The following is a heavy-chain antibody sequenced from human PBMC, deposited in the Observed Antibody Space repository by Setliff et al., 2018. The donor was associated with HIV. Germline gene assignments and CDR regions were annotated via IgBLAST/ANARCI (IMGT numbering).Heavy chain of an antibody. V-gene: IGHV4-34*01. CDR1: GGSFGTYY. Sequence: KPSETLSLTCAVYGGSFGTYYWSWIRQPPGVGLQWIGEINHSGSTHYNPSLKRRVTISVDTSKNQFSLKLNSVTAADTAVYYCARATEHGYRFGENWFDPWGHGNLVTVSS. D-gene: IGHD5-18*01. J-gene: IGHJ5*02. CDR2: INHSGST. CDR3: ARATEHGYRFGENWFDP.